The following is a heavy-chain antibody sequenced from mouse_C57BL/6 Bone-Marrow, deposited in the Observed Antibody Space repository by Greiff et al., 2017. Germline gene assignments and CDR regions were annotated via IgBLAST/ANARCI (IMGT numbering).Heavy chain of an antibody. CDR3: AREGYFDY. V-gene: IGHV1-42*01. CDR2: INPSTGGT. J-gene: IGHJ2*01. CDR1: GYSFTGYY. Sequence: EVQGVESGPELVKPGASVKISCKASGYSFTGYYMNWVKQSPEKSLEWIGEINPSTGGTTYNQKFKAKATLTVDKSSSTAYMQLKSLTSEDSAVYYCAREGYFDYWGQGTTLTVSS.